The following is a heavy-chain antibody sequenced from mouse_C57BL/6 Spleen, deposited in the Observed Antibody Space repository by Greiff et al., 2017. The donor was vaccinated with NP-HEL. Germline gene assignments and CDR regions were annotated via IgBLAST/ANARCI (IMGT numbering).Heavy chain of an antibody. CDR2: IDPSDSYT. V-gene: IGHV1-69*01. D-gene: IGHD1-1*01. J-gene: IGHJ4*01. CDR3: ARWTVVARGYYAMDY. CDR1: GYTFTSYW. Sequence: VQLQQPGAELVMPGASVKLSCKASGYTFTSYWMHWVKQRPGQGLEWIGEIDPSDSYTNYNQKFKGKSTLTVDKSSSTAYMQLSSLTSEDSAVYYCARWTVVARGYYAMDYWGQGTSVTVSS.